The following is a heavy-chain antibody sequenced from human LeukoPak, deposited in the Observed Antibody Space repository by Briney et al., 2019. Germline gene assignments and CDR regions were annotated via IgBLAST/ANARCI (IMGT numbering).Heavy chain of an antibody. CDR3: ARDFSSGWDLFDY. V-gene: IGHV1-18*01. D-gene: IGHD1-26*01. Sequence: ASVKVSCKASGYTFISYGISWVRQAPGQGLEWMGWISAYNGNTNYAQKLQGRVAMTRDTPTSTAYMELRSLRSDDTAVYYCARDFSSGWDLFDYWGQGTLVTVSS. CDR1: GYTFISYG. J-gene: IGHJ4*02. CDR2: ISAYNGNT.